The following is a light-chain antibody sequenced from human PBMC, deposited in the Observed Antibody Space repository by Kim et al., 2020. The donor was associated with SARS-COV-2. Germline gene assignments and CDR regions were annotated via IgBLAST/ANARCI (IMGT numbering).Light chain of an antibody. CDR1: TGGVTSGHY. CDR2: DTN. V-gene: IGLV7-46*01. CDR3: LLSYGDTRV. Sequence: PGGTVTLPCGSSTGGVTSGHYSYWFQQRPGQAPRTLIYDTNNKHSWTPARFSASLLGDRAALTLSGAQPEDEAEYYCLLSYGDTRVFGGGTQLTVL. J-gene: IGLJ2*01.